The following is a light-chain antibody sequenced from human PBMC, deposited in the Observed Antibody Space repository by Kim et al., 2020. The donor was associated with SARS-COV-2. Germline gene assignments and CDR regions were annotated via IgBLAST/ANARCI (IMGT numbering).Light chain of an antibody. V-gene: IGKV1-13*01. CDR1: QAISTN. CDR3: QQFDSSFFT. CDR2: DAS. J-gene: IGKJ4*01. Sequence: ASVGDSVIITCRTSQAISTNLAFYQQKPGKGPRLLIYDASTLRSGVPSRFTGSGSGTDFYLTISNLQPEDFATYYCQQFDSSFFTFGGGTKVDIK.